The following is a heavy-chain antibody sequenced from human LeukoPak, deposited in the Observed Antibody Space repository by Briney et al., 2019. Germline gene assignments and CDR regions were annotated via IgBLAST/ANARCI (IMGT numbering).Heavy chain of an antibody. V-gene: IGHV3-66*01. CDR3: VMRLHY. CDR2: IYSGGGT. J-gene: IGHJ4*02. D-gene: IGHD3-16*01. Sequence: GGSLRLSCAASGFTVNDNQMNWVRQAPGKGPEWVSVIYSGGGTFYADSVKGRFTISRDNSKNTLYLQMNSLRPEDTAVYFCVMRLHYWGQGTLVTVSS. CDR1: GFTVNDNQ.